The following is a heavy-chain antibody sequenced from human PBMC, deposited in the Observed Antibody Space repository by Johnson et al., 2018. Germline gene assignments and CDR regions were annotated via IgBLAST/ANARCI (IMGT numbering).Heavy chain of an antibody. Sequence: VQLQESGGDLVQPGGSLRLSCEASGFTFTSYWMHWVRHVPGKGLEWVSYISGISSTIYYAHSVKGRFPLSRDNAKNSLYLQMNCLRADHTAVYYCATVSSAWYNAFDIWGQGTMVNVSS. V-gene: IGHV3-48*04. CDR2: ISGISSTI. CDR1: GFTFTSYW. D-gene: IGHD6-19*01. J-gene: IGHJ3*02. CDR3: ATVSSAWYNAFDI.